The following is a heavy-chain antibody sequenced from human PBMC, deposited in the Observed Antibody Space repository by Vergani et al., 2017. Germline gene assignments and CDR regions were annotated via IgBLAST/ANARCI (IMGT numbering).Heavy chain of an antibody. Sequence: EVQLLESGGGLVQPGGSLRPSCAASGFTFSSYAMSWVRQAPGKGLEWVSAISGSGGGTYYANSVKGRFTISGDNSKNMLYLQMNSRRAEDTAVYYCAKGEYQPGPVYAFDIWGQGTMVTVSS. D-gene: IGHD2-2*01. V-gene: IGHV3-23*01. CDR3: AKGEYQPGPVYAFDI. CDR1: GFTFSSYA. CDR2: ISGSGGGT. J-gene: IGHJ3*02.